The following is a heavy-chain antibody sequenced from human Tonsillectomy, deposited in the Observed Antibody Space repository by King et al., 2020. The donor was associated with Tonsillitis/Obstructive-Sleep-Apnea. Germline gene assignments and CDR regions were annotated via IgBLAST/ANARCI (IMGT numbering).Heavy chain of an antibody. D-gene: IGHD3-10*01. J-gene: IGHJ6*03. CDR2: ISGDGGST. CDR1: GFTFDDYA. CDR3: AKGVYYDSALGYYHRDV. Sequence: VQLVESGGGVVQPGGSLRLSCAASGFTFDDYAMHWVRQAPGKGLEWVSLISGDGGSTYYADSVKGRFTISRDNRKNSLYLQMNSLRTEDTALYYCAKGVYYDSALGYYHRDVWGRGTTVTVSS. V-gene: IGHV3-43*02.